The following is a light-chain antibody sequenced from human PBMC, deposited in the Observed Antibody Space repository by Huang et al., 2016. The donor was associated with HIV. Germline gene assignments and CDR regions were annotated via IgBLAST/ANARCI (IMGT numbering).Light chain of an antibody. Sequence: EIVLTQSPASLALSPGERATLSCRASQSVRNYLAWYQQKPGQAPRLLIFDASNRATDIPARVSGSGSETDVTLSISSLEPEDFAVYYCQQRYNWPLTFGGGTKVEIK. CDR1: QSVRNY. J-gene: IGKJ4*01. CDR3: QQRYNWPLT. CDR2: DAS. V-gene: IGKV3-11*01.